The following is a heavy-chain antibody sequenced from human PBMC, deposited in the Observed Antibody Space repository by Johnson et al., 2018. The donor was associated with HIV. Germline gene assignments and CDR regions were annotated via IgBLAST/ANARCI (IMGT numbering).Heavy chain of an antibody. Sequence: VQLVESGGGLVQPGRSLRLSCAASGFTFDDYAMHWVRQAPGRGLDWVSGISWNSGSIGYADSVKGRFTISRDNAKNALYLQLNSLRVEDTALYYCARGGGQQLAHAFDIWGQGTMVTVSS. D-gene: IGHD6-13*01. V-gene: IGHV3-9*01. CDR3: ARGGGQQLAHAFDI. J-gene: IGHJ3*02. CDR1: GFTFDDYA. CDR2: ISWNSGSI.